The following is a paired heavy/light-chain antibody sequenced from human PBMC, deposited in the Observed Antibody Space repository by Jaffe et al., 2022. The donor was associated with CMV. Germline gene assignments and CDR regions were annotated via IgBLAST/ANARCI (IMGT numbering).Heavy chain of an antibody. V-gene: IGHV3-23*01. CDR1: GFTFNTYA. CDR2: VSDNGYTT. Sequence: EVQVLESGGGLVQPGGSLRLSCVASGFTFNTYAMSWVRQAPGKGLEWVSAVSDNGYTTYYADSVKGRFTISRDNSRNTLYLLMNSLRDEDSAIYYCAVENYYDDRRFDHWGQGTLVTVSS. D-gene: IGHD3-22*01. CDR3: AVENYYDDRRFDH. J-gene: IGHJ4*02.
Light chain of an antibody. J-gene: IGKJ4*01. Sequence: EIVLTQSPGPLSLSPGERATLSCRASQSITNNYVAWYQQKPGQAPRLLIYGVSSRATGIPDRFSGSGSGTDFTLTISRLEPEDFAVYYCQRYGNSPSFAGGTKVDIK. V-gene: IGKV3-20*01. CDR1: QSITNNY. CDR2: GVS. CDR3: QRYGNSPS.